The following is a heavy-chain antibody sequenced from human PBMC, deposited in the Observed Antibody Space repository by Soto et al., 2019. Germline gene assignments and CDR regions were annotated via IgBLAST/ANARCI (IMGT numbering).Heavy chain of an antibody. CDR3: ARHTMPGNSSSWHTTGY. Sequence: GESLKISCKGSGYSFTSYWISWVRQMPGKGLEWMGRIDPSDSYTNYSPSFQGHVTISADKSISTAYLQWSSLKASDTAMYYCARHTMPGNSSSWHTTGYWREGTLVTVTS. CDR1: GYSFTSYW. CDR2: IDPSDSYT. D-gene: IGHD6-13*01. V-gene: IGHV5-10-1*01. J-gene: IGHJ4*02.